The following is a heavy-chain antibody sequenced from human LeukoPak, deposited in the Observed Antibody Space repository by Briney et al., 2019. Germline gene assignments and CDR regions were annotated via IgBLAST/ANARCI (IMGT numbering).Heavy chain of an antibody. D-gene: IGHD4-11*01. CDR2: IKSKIDGGTT. CDR3: TTDHQTTVSPYYYYYYMDV. CDR1: GFTFSSYE. V-gene: IGHV3-15*01. J-gene: IGHJ6*03. Sequence: GGSLRLSCAASGFTFSSYEMNWVRQAPGKGLEWVGRIKSKIDGGTTDYAAPVKGRFTISRDDSKNTLYLQMNSLKTEDTAVYYCTTDHQTTVSPYYYYYYMDVWGKGTTVTVSS.